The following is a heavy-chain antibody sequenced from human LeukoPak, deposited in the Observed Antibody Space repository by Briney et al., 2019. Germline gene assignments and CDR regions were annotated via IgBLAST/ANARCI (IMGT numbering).Heavy chain of an antibody. CDR1: GGSISSGSYY. Sequence: PSETLSLTCTVSGGSISSGSYYWSWIRQPAGKGLEWIGRIYTSGSTNYNPSLKSRVTISVDTSKNQFSLKLSSVTAADTAVYYCARAGRFLEWLVDAFDIWGQGTMVTVSS. J-gene: IGHJ3*02. V-gene: IGHV4-61*02. D-gene: IGHD3-3*01. CDR2: IYTSGST. CDR3: ARAGRFLEWLVDAFDI.